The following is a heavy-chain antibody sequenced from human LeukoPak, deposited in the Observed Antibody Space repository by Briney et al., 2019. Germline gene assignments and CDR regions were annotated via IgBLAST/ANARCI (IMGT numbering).Heavy chain of an antibody. CDR1: GYTFTSYG. CDR2: ISAYNGNT. J-gene: IGHJ6*03. Sequence: ASVKVSCKASGYTFTSYGISWVRQAPGQGLEWMGWISAYNGNTNYAQKLQGRVTMTTDTSTSTAYMDLRRLRSDDTAVYYCARNYGDYSSGYMDVWGKGTTVTVSS. D-gene: IGHD4-17*01. V-gene: IGHV1-18*01. CDR3: ARNYGDYSSGYMDV.